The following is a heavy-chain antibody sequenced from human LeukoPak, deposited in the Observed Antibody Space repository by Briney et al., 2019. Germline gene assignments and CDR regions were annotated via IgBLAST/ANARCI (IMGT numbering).Heavy chain of an antibody. CDR3: ASRDYFDY. Sequence: PGGSLRLSCAASGFSFSSYDMHWVRQVPGKGLEWVSAIGTAGDTRYPGSVKGRFTISRENAKNSLYLQMNSLRDEDTAVYYCASRDYFDYWGQGTPVTVSS. CDR1: GFSFSSYD. CDR2: IGTAGDT. J-gene: IGHJ4*02. V-gene: IGHV3-13*04.